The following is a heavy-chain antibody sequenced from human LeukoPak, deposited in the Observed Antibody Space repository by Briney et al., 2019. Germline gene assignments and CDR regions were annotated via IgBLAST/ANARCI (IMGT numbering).Heavy chain of an antibody. D-gene: IGHD6-13*01. CDR3: ASDKGYSNNYFDY. CDR2: IYYSGST. CDR1: GGSISSRSYY. V-gene: IGHV4-39*01. J-gene: IGHJ4*02. Sequence: PSETLSLTCTVSGGSISSRSYYWGWIRQPPGKGLEWIGSIYYSGSTYYNPSLKSRVTISVDTSKNQFSLKLSSVTAADTAVYYCASDKGYSNNYFDYWSQGTLVTVSS.